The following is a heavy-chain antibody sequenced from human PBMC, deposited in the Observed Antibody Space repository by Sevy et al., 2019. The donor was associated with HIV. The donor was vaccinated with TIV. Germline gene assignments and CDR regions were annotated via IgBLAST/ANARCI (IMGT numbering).Heavy chain of an antibody. D-gene: IGHD3-3*02. J-gene: IGHJ6*02. V-gene: IGHV4-59*01. CDR1: GDSISGYY. Sequence: SETLSLTCSVSGDSISGYYWSWIRQPPGKGLEWIDYIYYSGRTDYNPSLKSRVTISADTSKNQFSLKLNSVTAADTAVYYCARPYSNFYYAMDVWGQGTTVTVSS. CDR2: IYYSGRT. CDR3: ARPYSNFYYAMDV.